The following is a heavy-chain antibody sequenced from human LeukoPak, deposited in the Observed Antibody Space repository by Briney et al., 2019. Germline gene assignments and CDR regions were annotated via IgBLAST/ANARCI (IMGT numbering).Heavy chain of an antibody. CDR2: ISGYNGNT. CDR3: ARYCSGGSCYLPLGFFDL. CDR1: VYIFTSYG. D-gene: IGHD2-15*01. J-gene: IGHJ2*01. V-gene: IGHV1-18*01. Sequence: GASVKVSCKASVYIFTSYGISWVRQAPGQGLEWMGWISGYNGNTKYAQNLQGRVTMTTDTSTSTAYMELRSLRSDDTAVYYCARYCSGGSCYLPLGFFDLWGRGTLVTASS.